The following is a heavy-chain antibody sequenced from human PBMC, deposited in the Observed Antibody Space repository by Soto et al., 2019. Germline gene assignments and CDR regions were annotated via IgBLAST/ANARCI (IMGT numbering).Heavy chain of an antibody. Sequence: EVQLVESGGGLVKPGGSLRLSCAASGFTFSSYSMNWVRQAPGKGLEWVSSISSSSSYIYYADSVKGRFTISRDNAKNSLHLQLNSLRAEDTAVYYCARDTLSSSWNHYCYYGMDVWGQGTTVTVSS. V-gene: IGHV3-21*01. J-gene: IGHJ6*02. CDR1: GFTFSSYS. D-gene: IGHD6-13*01. CDR3: ARDTLSSSWNHYCYYGMDV. CDR2: ISSSSSYI.